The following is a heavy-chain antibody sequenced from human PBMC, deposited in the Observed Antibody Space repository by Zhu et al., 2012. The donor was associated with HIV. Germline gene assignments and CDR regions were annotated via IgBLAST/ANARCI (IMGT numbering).Heavy chain of an antibody. CDR1: WVLQWLL. Sequence: QVQLQQWGTGLLKPSETPVPHLRCLWWVLQWLLLELDPPVPREGAGVDWETNHTGSTNYNPSLKSRVIISGDTSKRQFSLKLSSVTTADTAMYYCARNEPGYGDLDAFDIWGQGTMVTVSS. CDR3: ARNEPGYGDLDAFDI. D-gene: IGHD4-17*01. J-gene: IGHJ3*02. CDR2: TNHTGST. V-gene: IGHV4-34*02.